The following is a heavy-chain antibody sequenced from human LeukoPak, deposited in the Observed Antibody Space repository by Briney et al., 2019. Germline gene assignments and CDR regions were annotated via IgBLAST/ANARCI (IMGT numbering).Heavy chain of an antibody. CDR1: GDSFTNNNYF. Sequence: PSETLSLTCTVSGDSFTNNNYFWGWIRQPPGKGLEWIGEINHGGSTNYNPSLKSRVTISVDASKNQFSLKLSSVTAADTAVYYCARSTPLYFTMVRGVIDYWGQGTLVTVSS. D-gene: IGHD3-10*01. V-gene: IGHV4-39*07. J-gene: IGHJ4*02. CDR2: INHGGST. CDR3: ARSTPLYFTMVRGVIDY.